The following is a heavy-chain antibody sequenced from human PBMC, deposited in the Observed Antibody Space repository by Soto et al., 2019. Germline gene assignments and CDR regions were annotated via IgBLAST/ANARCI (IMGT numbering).Heavy chain of an antibody. Sequence: PSETLSLTCTVSGGSISSVSYYWGWIRQPPGKGLEWIGSIYYSGSTYYNPSLKSRVTISVDTSKNQFSLKLSSVTAADTAVYYCAGRFYYYIEVWGKGTTVTVS. V-gene: IGHV4-39*01. CDR3: AGRFYYYIEV. CDR1: GGSISSVSYY. J-gene: IGHJ6*03. CDR2: IYYSGST.